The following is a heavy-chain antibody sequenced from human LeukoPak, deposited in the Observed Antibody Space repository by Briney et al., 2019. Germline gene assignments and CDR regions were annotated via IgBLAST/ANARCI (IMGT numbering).Heavy chain of an antibody. Sequence: SETLSLTCTVSGGSISSGGYYWSWIRQHPGKGLEWIGYIYYSGSTYYNPSLKSRVTISVDTSKNQFSLKLSSVTAADTAVYYCARAARYHDFWSGYYTDRYYFDYWGQGTLVTVSS. J-gene: IGHJ4*02. CDR1: GGSISSGGYY. CDR3: ARAARYHDFWSGYYTDRYYFDY. D-gene: IGHD3-3*01. V-gene: IGHV4-31*03. CDR2: IYYSGST.